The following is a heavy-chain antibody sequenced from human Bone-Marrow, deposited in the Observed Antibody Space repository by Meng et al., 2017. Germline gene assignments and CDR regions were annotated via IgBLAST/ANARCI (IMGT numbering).Heavy chain of an antibody. D-gene: IGHD3-10*01. V-gene: IGHV3-20*04. Sequence: GESLKISCAASGFPFSSYSMSWVRQAPGKGLEWVSGINWNGGSTGYADSVKGRFTISRDNAKNSLYLQMNSLRAEDTAVYYCARDLGTMVRGVVYYYYYYGMDVWGQGTTVTGSS. CDR3: ARDLGTMVRGVVYYYYYYGMDV. CDR2: INWNGGST. J-gene: IGHJ6*02. CDR1: GFPFSSYS.